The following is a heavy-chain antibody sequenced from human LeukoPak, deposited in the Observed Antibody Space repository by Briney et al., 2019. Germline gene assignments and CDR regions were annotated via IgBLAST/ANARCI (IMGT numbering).Heavy chain of an antibody. CDR2: IIPIFGTA. J-gene: IGHJ5*02. V-gene: IGHV1-69*13. CDR3: ARDRNSGFNWFDP. D-gene: IGHD6-19*01. Sequence: SVKVSCKASGGTFSSYAISWVRQAPGQGLEWMGGIIPIFGTANYAQKFQGRVTITADESTSTAYMELSSPRSEDTAVYYCARDRNSGFNWFDPWGQGTLVTVSS. CDR1: GGTFSSYA.